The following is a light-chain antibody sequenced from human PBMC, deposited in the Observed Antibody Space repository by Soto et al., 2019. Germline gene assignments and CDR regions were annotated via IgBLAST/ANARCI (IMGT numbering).Light chain of an antibody. CDR2: AAS. J-gene: IGKJ1*01. CDR1: QSISRY. V-gene: IGKV1-9*01. Sequence: DIQVTQSPSSLSASVGDRVTISCRTSQSISRYLHWYQHRPGKAPKLLIYAASTLQSGVPSRFSGSGSGTDFTLTISSLQPEDFATYYCQQLNSYPPWTFGQGTKVEIK. CDR3: QQLNSYPPWT.